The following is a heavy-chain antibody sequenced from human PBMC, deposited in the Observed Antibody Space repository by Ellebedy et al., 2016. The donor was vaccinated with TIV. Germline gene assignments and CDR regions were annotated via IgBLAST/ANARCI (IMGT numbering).Heavy chain of an antibody. Sequence: SETLSLXXTVSGGSISNSNWWSWFRQPPGEGLEWLGEIFQSGATNYIPSLKSRVTISLDRSKNQFSLSLYSVTAAYTAVYYCARVVGYCSSTSCYSVDPWGQGTLVTVSS. J-gene: IGHJ5*02. CDR3: ARVVGYCSSTSCYSVDP. D-gene: IGHD2-2*01. V-gene: IGHV4-4*02. CDR1: GGSISNSNW. CDR2: IFQSGAT.